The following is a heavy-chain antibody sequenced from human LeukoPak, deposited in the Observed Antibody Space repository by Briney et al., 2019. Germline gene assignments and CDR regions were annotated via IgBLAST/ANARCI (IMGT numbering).Heavy chain of an antibody. CDR3: TRYYYHTSGFDY. J-gene: IGHJ4*02. CDR2: INPNSGGT. CDR1: GYTFTDYC. Sequence: ASVKVSCKASGYTFTDYCIHWVRQAPGQGLEWMGRINPNSGGTNYAQNFQGKVTVTRDTSISTVYMELSGLRSDDTAVYYCTRYYYHTSGFDYWGQGTLVTVSS. D-gene: IGHD3-22*01. V-gene: IGHV1-2*06.